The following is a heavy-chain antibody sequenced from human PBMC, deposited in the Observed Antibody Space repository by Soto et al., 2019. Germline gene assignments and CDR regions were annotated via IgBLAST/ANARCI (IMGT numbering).Heavy chain of an antibody. CDR1: GYTFTSYY. CDR3: ARDLIASVVGGAYFDY. CDR2: INPSGGST. J-gene: IGHJ4*02. D-gene: IGHD2-15*01. V-gene: IGHV1-46*01. Sequence: QVQLVQSGAEVKKPGASVKVSCKASGYTFTSYYMHWVRQAPGQGLEWMGIINPSGGSTSYAQKFRGRVTMTRETPRGKAYMELSSLRSEDTAVYSCARDLIASVVGGAYFDYWGQGTLVTVSS.